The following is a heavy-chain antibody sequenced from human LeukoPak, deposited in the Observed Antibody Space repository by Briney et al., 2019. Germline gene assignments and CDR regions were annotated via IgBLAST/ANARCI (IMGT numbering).Heavy chain of an antibody. J-gene: IGHJ6*02. D-gene: IGHD3-10*01. CDR1: GYSFTSYW. CDR2: IYPGDSDT. Sequence: GESLKISCKGSGYSFTSYWIGWARQMPGKGLGWMGIIYPGDSDTRYSPSFQGQVTISADKSISTAYLQWSSLKASDTAMYYCARRADRGYYYYYYGMDVWGQGTTVTVSS. V-gene: IGHV5-51*01. CDR3: ARRADRGYYYYYYGMDV.